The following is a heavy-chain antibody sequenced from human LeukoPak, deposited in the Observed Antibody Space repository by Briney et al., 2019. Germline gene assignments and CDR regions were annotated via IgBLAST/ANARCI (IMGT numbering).Heavy chain of an antibody. Sequence: PGGSLRLSCAASGFTFTNYAMNWVRQAPGKGLEWVSGISGSGGSTYYAASVKGRFTISRDNSKNTLYLQMNSLRAEDTAVYYCAKGQGIVDYWGQGTLVTVSS. CDR1: GFTFTNYA. D-gene: IGHD6-13*01. CDR3: AKGQGIVDY. V-gene: IGHV3-23*01. J-gene: IGHJ4*02. CDR2: ISGSGGST.